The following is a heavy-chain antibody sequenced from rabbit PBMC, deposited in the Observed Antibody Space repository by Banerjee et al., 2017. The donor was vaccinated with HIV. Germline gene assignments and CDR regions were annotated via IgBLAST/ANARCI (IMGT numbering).Heavy chain of an antibody. CDR1: GFSFSSGYD. V-gene: IGHV1S40*01. D-gene: IGHD8-1*01. CDR2: IYSSGDNT. CDR3: ARGDVSHAGGGWFSFNL. Sequence: QSLEESGGDLVKPGASLTLTCTASGFSFSSGYDMCWVRQAPGKGLEWIACIYSSGDNTYYASWAKGRFTISKTSNTVDLKMNSLTAADTATYFCARGDVSHAGGGWFSFNLWGPGTLVTDS. J-gene: IGHJ4*01.